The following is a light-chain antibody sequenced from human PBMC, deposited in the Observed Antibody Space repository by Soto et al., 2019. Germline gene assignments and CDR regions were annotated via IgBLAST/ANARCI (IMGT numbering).Light chain of an antibody. CDR3: AAWDDSLSGPV. CDR1: SSNIGRNY. Sequence: QSVLTQPPSASGTPGQRVSISCSGGSSNIGRNYVYWYQQLPGTAPKLLIYRNNQRPSGVPDRFSGSKSGTSASLAISGLRSEDEADYDCAAWDDSLSGPVFGGGTKLTVL. V-gene: IGLV1-47*01. J-gene: IGLJ3*02. CDR2: RNN.